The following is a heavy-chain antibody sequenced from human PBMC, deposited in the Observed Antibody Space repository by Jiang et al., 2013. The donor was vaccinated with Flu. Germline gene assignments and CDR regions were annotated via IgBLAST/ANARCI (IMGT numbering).Heavy chain of an antibody. CDR3: ARSVVFGDKWFDS. CDR1: GFSLSTSGMC. J-gene: IGHJ5*01. D-gene: IGHD3-10*01. Sequence: KPTQTLTLTCTFSGFSLSTSGMCVSWIRQPPGKALEWLARVDWDDDKYYSNSLKTRLSVSKDTSRSQVVLTMTNMDPVDTATYYCARSVVFGDKWFDSWGQGTLVTVSS. V-gene: IGHV2-70*11. CDR2: VDWDDDK.